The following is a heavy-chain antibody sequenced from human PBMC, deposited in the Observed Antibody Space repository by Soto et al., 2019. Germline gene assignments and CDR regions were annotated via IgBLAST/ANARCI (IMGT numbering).Heavy chain of an antibody. V-gene: IGHV4-61*01. CDR1: GGSVSSGTYY. J-gene: IGHJ5*02. Sequence: SETLSLTCTVSGGSVSSGTYYWSWLRQPPGKGLEWIAYIYYSGSINYNPSLKSRVTISVDASKNQFSLKVTSVTAADTAVYYCARSRYDTTGFAVDPWGQGILVTVSS. D-gene: IGHD3-22*01. CDR2: IYYSGSI. CDR3: ARSRYDTTGFAVDP.